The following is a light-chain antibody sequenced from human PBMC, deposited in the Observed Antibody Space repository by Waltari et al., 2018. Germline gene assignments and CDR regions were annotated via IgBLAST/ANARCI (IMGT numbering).Light chain of an antibody. CDR1: SSNTEANT. CDR2: NDH. J-gene: IGLJ3*02. Sequence: QSVLPQPPPASWPPCPRVTLPCSGGSSNTEANTVHWYQGLPGAAPRLVIYNDHQRPSGVPDRFSGSRSGASASLAITGLQSEDEAYYYCATWDDSLNGPVFGGGTMLTVL. V-gene: IGLV1-44*01. CDR3: ATWDDSLNGPV.